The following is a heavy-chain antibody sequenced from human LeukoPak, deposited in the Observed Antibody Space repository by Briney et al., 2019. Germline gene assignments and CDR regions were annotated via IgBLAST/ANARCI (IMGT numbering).Heavy chain of an antibody. V-gene: IGHV3-21*01. CDR2: ISSSSSYI. D-gene: IGHD1-26*01. Sequence: PGGSLRLSCAASGFTFSSYSMNWVRQAPGKGLEWVSSISSSSSYIYYADSVKGRFTISRDNAKNSLYLQMNSLRAEDTAVYYCARSRWEGSAFDIWGQGTMVTVSS. CDR3: ARSRWEGSAFDI. CDR1: GFTFSSYS. J-gene: IGHJ3*02.